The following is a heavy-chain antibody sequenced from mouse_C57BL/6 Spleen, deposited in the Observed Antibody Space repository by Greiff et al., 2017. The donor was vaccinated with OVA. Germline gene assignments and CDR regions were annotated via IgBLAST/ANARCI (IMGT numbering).Heavy chain of an antibody. CDR2: INPSNGGT. V-gene: IGHV1-53*01. D-gene: IGHD1-1*01. J-gene: IGHJ4*01. CDR3: AREGFYYGSRGGGYAMDY. Sequence: QVQLKQPGTELVKPGASVKLSCKASGYTFTSYWMHWVKQRPGQGLEWIGNINPSNGGTNYNEKFKSKATLTVDKSSSTAYMQLSSLTSEDSAVDYCAREGFYYGSRGGGYAMDYWGQGTSVTVSS. CDR1: GYTFTSYW.